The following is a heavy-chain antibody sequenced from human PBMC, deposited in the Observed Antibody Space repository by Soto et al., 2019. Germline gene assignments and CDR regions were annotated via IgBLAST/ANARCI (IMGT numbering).Heavy chain of an antibody. CDR1: GGTFSSYA. V-gene: IGHV1-69*13. D-gene: IGHD3-9*01. CDR3: ARELRYFDWFEFAANDAFDI. J-gene: IGHJ3*02. Sequence: SVKVACNASGGTFSSYAISWVRQDPGQGLEWMGGIIPIFGTANYAQKFQGRVTITADESTSTAYMELSSLRSEDTAVYYCARELRYFDWFEFAANDAFDIWGQGTMVTVSS. CDR2: IIPIFGTA.